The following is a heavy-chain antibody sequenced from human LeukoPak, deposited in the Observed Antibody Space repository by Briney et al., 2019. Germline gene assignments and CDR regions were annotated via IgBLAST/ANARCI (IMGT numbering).Heavy chain of an antibody. CDR2: IVVGSGNT. Sequence: SVKVSCKASGFTFTTSAVQGVRQARGQRLEWIGWIVVGSGNTNYAQKFQERVTITRDMSTSTAYMELSSLSSEDTAVYYCAADPGYGVALDYYYYGMDVWGQGTTVTVSS. CDR3: AADPGYGVALDYYYYGMDV. CDR1: GFTFTTSA. V-gene: IGHV1-58*01. J-gene: IGHJ6*02. D-gene: IGHD5-18*01.